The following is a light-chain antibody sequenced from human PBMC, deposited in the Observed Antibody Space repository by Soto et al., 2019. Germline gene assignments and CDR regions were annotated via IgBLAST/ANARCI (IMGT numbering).Light chain of an antibody. CDR1: QSVSSN. CDR2: GAS. CDR3: QQYNTLIT. J-gene: IGKJ5*01. Sequence: EVVMTQSPATLPVSPGERATLSCRASQSVSSNLDWYQQKPGRAPRLLIYGASTRATGIPARFSGSGSGTEFTLTISSLQSEDFAVYYCQQYNTLITFGQGTRLEIK. V-gene: IGKV3-15*01.